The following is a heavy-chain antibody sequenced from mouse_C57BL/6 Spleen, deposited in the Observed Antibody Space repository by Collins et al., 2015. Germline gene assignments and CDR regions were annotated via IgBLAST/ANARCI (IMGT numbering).Heavy chain of an antibody. CDR3: ARGRGYVDY. V-gene: IGHV3-2*02. CDR1: GYSITSDYA. Sequence: VQLQESGPGLVKPSQSLSLTCTVTGYSITSDYAWNWIRQFPGNKLEWMGYISYSGSTSYNPSLKSRISITRDTSKNQFFLQLNSVTTEDTATYYCARGRGYVDYWGQGTTLTVSS. CDR2: ISYSGST. J-gene: IGHJ2*01.